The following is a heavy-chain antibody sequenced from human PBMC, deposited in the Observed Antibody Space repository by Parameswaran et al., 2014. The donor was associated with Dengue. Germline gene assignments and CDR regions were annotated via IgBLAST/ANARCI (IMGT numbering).Heavy chain of an antibody. V-gene: IGHV4-31*02. CDR2: IHYSGST. Sequence: PGKGLEWIGYIHYSGSTYYYPSLRSRVIISVDTSKNQFSLKLSSVTAADTAVYFCARDRPYYDNSGYYGGMDVWGQGTTVTVSS. D-gene: IGHD3-22*01. J-gene: IGHJ6*02. CDR3: ARDRPYYDNSGYYGGMDV.